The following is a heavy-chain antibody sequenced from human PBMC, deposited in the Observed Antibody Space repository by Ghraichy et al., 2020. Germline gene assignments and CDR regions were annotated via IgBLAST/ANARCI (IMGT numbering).Heavy chain of an antibody. Sequence: SETLSLTCTVSGGSISSGGYYWSWIRQHPGKGLEWIGYIYYSVSTYYNPSLKSRVTISVDTSKNQFSLKLSSLTAADTAVYYCARYMPAAQGDAFDIWGQGTMVTVSS. J-gene: IGHJ3*02. CDR2: IYYSVST. CDR1: GGSISSGGYY. V-gene: IGHV4-31*03. D-gene: IGHD2-2*01. CDR3: ARYMPAAQGDAFDI.